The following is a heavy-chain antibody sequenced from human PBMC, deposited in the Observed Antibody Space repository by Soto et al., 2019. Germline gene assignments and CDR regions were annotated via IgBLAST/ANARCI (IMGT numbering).Heavy chain of an antibody. D-gene: IGHD3-10*01. J-gene: IGHJ4*02. CDR1: GGSISSSSYY. V-gene: IGHV4-39*01. CDR2: IYYSGST. Sequence: PSETLSLTCTVSGGSISSSSYYWGWIRQPPGKGLEWIGSIYYSGSTYYNPSLKSRVTISVDTSKNQFSLKLSSVTAADTAVYYCASEHRLLWFGESPFDYWGQGTLVTVSS. CDR3: ASEHRLLWFGESPFDY.